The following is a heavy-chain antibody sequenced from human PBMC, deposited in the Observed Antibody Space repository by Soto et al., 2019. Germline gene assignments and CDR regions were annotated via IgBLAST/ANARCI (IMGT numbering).Heavy chain of an antibody. Sequence: QVQLQQSGPALVKPSQTLSLTCAISGDSVSSNSAAWNWIRQSPSRGLEWLGRTYYRSKWYNDYALSVKSRITINPDTFKDQFSLQLNSVTPEDTSVYYCARARGIAVAGTHFEYWGQGSLVTVSS. CDR3: ARARGIAVAGTHFEY. CDR1: GDSVSSNSAA. D-gene: IGHD6-19*01. V-gene: IGHV6-1*01. J-gene: IGHJ4*02. CDR2: TYYRSKWYN.